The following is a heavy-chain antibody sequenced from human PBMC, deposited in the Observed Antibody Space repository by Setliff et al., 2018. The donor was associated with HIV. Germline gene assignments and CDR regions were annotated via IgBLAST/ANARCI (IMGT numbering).Heavy chain of an antibody. CDR2: INLNTGNT. D-gene: IGHD3-22*01. V-gene: IGHV1-2*02. CDR1: GYTFTGYY. Sequence: GASVTVSCKASGYTFTGYYMHWVRQAPGQGLEWMGCINLNTGNTNYAQKFQGRVIVTRDTSINTAYVELRSLRLDDTAVYFCARGRTYDSSGYIGNWFDPWGQGTLVTVSS. J-gene: IGHJ5*01. CDR3: ARGRTYDSSGYIGNWFDP.